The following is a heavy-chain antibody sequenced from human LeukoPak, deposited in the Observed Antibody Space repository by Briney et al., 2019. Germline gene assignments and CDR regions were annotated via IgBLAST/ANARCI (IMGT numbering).Heavy chain of an antibody. V-gene: IGHV1-46*01. CDR1: GYTFTSYY. J-gene: IGHJ3*02. D-gene: IGHD3-3*01. Sequence: ASVKVSCKASGYTFTSYYMHWVRQAPGQGLEWMGIINPSGGSTSYAQKFQGRVTMTRDTSTSTVYMELSSLRSEDTAVYYCARVRMEWRKDGAFDIWGQGTMVTVSS. CDR2: INPSGGST. CDR3: ARVRMEWRKDGAFDI.